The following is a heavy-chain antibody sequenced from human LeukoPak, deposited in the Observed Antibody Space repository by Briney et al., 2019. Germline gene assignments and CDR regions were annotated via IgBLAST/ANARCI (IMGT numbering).Heavy chain of an antibody. CDR2: ISYDGSSK. J-gene: IGHJ4*02. CDR1: GFIFSSYS. Sequence: GGSLRLSCAASGFIFSSYSMSWVRQAPGKGLDWVALISYDGSSKYYADSVKGRFTISRDSSTLYLQMNSLRTEDTAVYYCARGSVGTPPPFDYWGQGTLVTVSS. D-gene: IGHD2-15*01. CDR3: ARGSVGTPPPFDY. V-gene: IGHV3-30-3*01.